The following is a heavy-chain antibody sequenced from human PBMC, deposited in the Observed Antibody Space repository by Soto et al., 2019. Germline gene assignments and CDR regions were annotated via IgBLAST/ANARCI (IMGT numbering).Heavy chain of an antibody. CDR1: GGFVTSGSYY. CDR3: ARVERGTATTVVDAFDI. V-gene: IGHV4-34*01. Sequence: QVQLQQWGAGLLKPSETLSLTCAVYGGFVTSGSYYWSWIRQPPGEGLEWDGEMSHSGGTHFNPSLKSRVTISVDTSKNQFTLKMSSVTAADTALYYCARVERGTATTVVDAFDIWGPGTMVTVSS. J-gene: IGHJ3*02. CDR2: MSHSGGT. D-gene: IGHD1-1*01.